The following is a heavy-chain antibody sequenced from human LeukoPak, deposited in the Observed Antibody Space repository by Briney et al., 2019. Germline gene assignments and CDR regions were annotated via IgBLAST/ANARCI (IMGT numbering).Heavy chain of an antibody. D-gene: IGHD3-22*01. CDR2: ISGSGGST. CDR1: GFTFSSYS. V-gene: IGHV3-23*01. J-gene: IGHJ4*02. Sequence: GGSLRLSCAASGFTFSSYSMNWVRQAPGKGLESVSAISGSGGSTYYADSVKGRFTISRDNSKNTLYLQMNSLRAEDTAVYYCAKGFSPHNYYDTPDWGQGTLVTVSS. CDR3: AKGFSPHNYYDTPD.